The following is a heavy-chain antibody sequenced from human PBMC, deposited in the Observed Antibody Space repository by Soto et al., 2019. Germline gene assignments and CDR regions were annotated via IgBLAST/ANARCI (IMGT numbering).Heavy chain of an antibody. V-gene: IGHV1-3*01. Sequence: ASVKVSCKASGYTFTSYAMHWLRQAPGQRLEWMGWINAGNGNTKYSQNFQGRVTITRDTSASTAYMELSSLRSEDTAVYYCARAPPYPLAFDIWGQGTMVTVSS. CDR1: GYTFTSYA. CDR3: ARAPPYPLAFDI. CDR2: INAGNGNT. J-gene: IGHJ3*02.